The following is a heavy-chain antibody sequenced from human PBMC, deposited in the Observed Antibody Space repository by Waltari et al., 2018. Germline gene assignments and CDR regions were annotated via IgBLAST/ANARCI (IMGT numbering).Heavy chain of an antibody. CDR1: GGSISSSSHY. Sequence: QLQLQESGPGLVKPSETLSLTCTFSGGSISSSSHYWGWFRQPPGKGLEWIGRIYYSGITYYNPSLKSRVTISVDTSKNQFSLTLSSVTAADTAVYYCARIESGYYDAFDIWGQGTQVTVSS. V-gene: IGHV4-39*07. J-gene: IGHJ3*02. D-gene: IGHD3-3*01. CDR3: ARIESGYYDAFDI. CDR2: IYYSGIT.